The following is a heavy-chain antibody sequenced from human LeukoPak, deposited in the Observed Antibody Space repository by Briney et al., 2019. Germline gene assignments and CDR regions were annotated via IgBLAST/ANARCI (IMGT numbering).Heavy chain of an antibody. CDR2: INPNSGGT. D-gene: IGHD2-2*01. CDR3: AREDDQLGAFDI. V-gene: IGHV1-2*02. CDR1: GYTLTELS. J-gene: IGHJ3*02. Sequence: GASVKVSCKVSGYTLTELSMHWVRQAPGQGLEWMGWINPNSGGTNYAQKFQGRVTMTRDTSISTAYMELSRLRSDDTAVYYCAREDDQLGAFDIWGQGTMVTVSS.